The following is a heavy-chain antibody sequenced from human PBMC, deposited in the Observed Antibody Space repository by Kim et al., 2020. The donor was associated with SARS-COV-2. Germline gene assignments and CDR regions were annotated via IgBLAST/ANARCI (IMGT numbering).Heavy chain of an antibody. V-gene: IGHV3-33*01. Sequence: GGSLRLSCAASGFTFSSYGMHWVRQAPGKGLEWVAVIWYDGSNKYYADSVKGRFTISRDNSKNTLYLQMNSLRAEDTAVYYCARAQDGDWGFDYWGQGTLVTVSS. J-gene: IGHJ4*02. CDR2: IWYDGSNK. CDR1: GFTFSSYG. D-gene: IGHD4-17*01. CDR3: ARAQDGDWGFDY.